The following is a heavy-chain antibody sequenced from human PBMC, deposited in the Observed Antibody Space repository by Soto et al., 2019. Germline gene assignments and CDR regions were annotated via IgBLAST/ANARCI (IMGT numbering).Heavy chain of an antibody. CDR2: IRSKAYGGTT. D-gene: IGHD2-2*01. Sequence: GGSLRLSCTASGFTFGDYAMSWFRQAPGKGLQWVGFIRSKAYGGTTEYAASVKGRFTISRDDSKSIAYLQMNSLKTEDTAVYYCTREVVVVPAAMPDDYYYYYMDVWGKGTTVTVSS. V-gene: IGHV3-49*03. J-gene: IGHJ6*03. CDR1: GFTFGDYA. CDR3: TREVVVVPAAMPDDYYYYYMDV.